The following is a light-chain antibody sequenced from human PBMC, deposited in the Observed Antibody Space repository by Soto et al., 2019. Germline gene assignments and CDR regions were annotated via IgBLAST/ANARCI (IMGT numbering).Light chain of an antibody. J-gene: IGLJ1*01. CDR2: DDA. Sequence: SYVLTQPPSVSVAPGQTARITCGGINIGSKSVHWYRQKPGQAPVLVVYDDADRPSGIPERFSGSNSGNTAALTISRVEAGDEADYFCQVWDVSSVHFVFGTGTKVTVL. CDR1: NIGSKS. V-gene: IGLV3-21*02. CDR3: QVWDVSSVHFV.